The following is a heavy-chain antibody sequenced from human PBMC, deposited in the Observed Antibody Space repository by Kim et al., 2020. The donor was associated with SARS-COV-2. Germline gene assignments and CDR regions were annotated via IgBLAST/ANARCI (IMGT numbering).Heavy chain of an antibody. CDR1: GYTFTSYC. J-gene: IGHJ4*02. V-gene: IGHV1-3*01. CDR2: IDVANTNT. CDR3: ARDGRSVDYYFDY. Sequence: ASVKVSCKASGYTFTSYCLHWVRQAPGQSLEWMGWIDVANTNTHYPEHFQGRVTISRDTSATTVYIELSSLRSEDTAVYYCARDGRSVDYYFDYWGQGTLVTFSS.